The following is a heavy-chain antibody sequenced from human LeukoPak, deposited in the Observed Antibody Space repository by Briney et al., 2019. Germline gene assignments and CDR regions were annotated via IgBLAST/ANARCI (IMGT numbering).Heavy chain of an antibody. V-gene: IGHV3-66*01. CDR1: GFTVSSNY. D-gene: IGHD1-26*01. J-gene: IGHJ4*02. CDR3: AKVKRSGSYYVPPGAFDY. CDR2: IYSGGST. Sequence: GGSLRLSCAASGFTVSSNYMSWVRQAPGKGLEWVSVIYSGGSTYYADSVKGRFTISRDNSKNTLYLQMNSLRAEDTAVYYCAKVKRSGSYYVPPGAFDYWGQGTLVTVSS.